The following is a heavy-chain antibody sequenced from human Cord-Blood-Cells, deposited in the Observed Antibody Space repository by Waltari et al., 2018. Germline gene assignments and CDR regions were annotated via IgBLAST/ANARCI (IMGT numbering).Heavy chain of an antibody. D-gene: IGHD6-13*01. CDR2: INHSGST. CDR3: ARGGIFRIAAAGEYFQH. V-gene: IGHV4-34*01. CDR1: GGSFRGHS. J-gene: IGHJ1*01. Sequence: VPLQQWGAGLLKPSATLSLTCAVYGGSFRGHSWSWIRQPPGKGLEWIGEINHSGSTNYNPSLKSRVTISVDTSKNQFSLKLSSVTAADTAVYYCARGGIFRIAAAGEYFQHWGQGTLVTVSS.